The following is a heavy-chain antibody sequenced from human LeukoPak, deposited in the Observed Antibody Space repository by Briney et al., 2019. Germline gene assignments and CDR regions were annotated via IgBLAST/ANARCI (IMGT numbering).Heavy chain of an antibody. CDR1: GFTFSSYD. J-gene: IGHJ3*02. CDR2: IGTAGDT. Sequence: GGSLRLSCAASGFTFSSYDMHWVRQATGKGLEWVSAIGTAGDTYYPGSVKGRFTISRENAKNSLYLQMNSLRAGDTAVYYCARGGIYEAFDIWGQGTMVTVSS. V-gene: IGHV3-13*01. CDR3: ARGGIYEAFDI. D-gene: IGHD5-12*01.